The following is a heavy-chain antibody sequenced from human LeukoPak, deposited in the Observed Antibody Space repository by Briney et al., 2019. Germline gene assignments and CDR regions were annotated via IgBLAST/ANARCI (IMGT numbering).Heavy chain of an antibody. D-gene: IGHD3-22*01. CDR1: GFTFSNSW. V-gene: IGHV3-30-3*01. CDR2: LSYDGSNK. Sequence: PGGSLRLSCAASGFTFSNSWMSWVRQAPGKGLEWVAVLSYDGSNKYYADSVKGRFTISRDNSKNTLYLQMNSLRAEDTAVYYCARGPGYYDSSGYFEVSDYWGQGTLVTVSS. J-gene: IGHJ4*02. CDR3: ARGPGYYDSSGYFEVSDY.